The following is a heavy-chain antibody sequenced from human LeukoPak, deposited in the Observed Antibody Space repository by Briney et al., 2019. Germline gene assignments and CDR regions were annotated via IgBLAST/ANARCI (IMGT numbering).Heavy chain of an antibody. Sequence: PGGSLRPSCAASGFTFSGYSMTWVRQAPGKGLEWVSYISSGSSTISYADSVKGRFTISRDNAKNSLYLQMNSLRAEDTAVYYCARETQYYFDSWGQGTLVTVSS. CDR1: GFTFSGYS. CDR3: ARETQYYFDS. V-gene: IGHV3-48*04. CDR2: ISSGSSTI. J-gene: IGHJ4*02.